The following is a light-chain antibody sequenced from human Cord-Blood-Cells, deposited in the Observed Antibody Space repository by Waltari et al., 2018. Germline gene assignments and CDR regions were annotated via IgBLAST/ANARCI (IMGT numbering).Light chain of an antibody. CDR2: DAS. Sequence: EIVLPQSPATLSLSPGERATLSCRASQSVSSYVAWSQQKPGQAPRLLIYDASNRATGIPARFSGSGSGTDFTLTISSLEPEDFAVYYCQQRSNWPPITFGQGTRLEIK. CDR1: QSVSSY. CDR3: QQRSNWPPIT. J-gene: IGKJ5*01. V-gene: IGKV3-11*01.